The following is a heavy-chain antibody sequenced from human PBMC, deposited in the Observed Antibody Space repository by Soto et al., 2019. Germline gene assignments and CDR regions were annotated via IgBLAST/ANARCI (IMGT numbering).Heavy chain of an antibody. CDR3: ARRYGPGFDY. J-gene: IGHJ4*02. V-gene: IGHV4-59*08. CDR2: MSYSGFT. D-gene: IGHD4-17*01. CDR1: GGPISSISNHY. Sequence: LSLTCTVSGGPISSISNHYCSWFRLPPGKGLEWIGYMSYSGFTRYNPSLKSRVIISMDTSKNQFSLKLTSVTAADTAVYYCARRYGPGFDYWGQGTLVTVSS.